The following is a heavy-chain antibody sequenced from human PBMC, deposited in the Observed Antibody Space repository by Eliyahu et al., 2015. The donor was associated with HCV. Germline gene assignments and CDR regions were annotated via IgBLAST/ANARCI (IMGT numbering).Heavy chain of an antibody. CDR2: INPSGGST. V-gene: IGHV1-46*03. CDR3: ARTQYYDFWSGYFSYYYGMDV. D-gene: IGHD3-3*01. Sequence: QVQLVQSGAEVKKPGASVKVSCKASGYTFTSYYMHWVRQAPGQGLEWMGIINPSGGSTSYAQKFQGRVTMTRDTSTSTVYMELSSLRSEDTAVYYCARTQYYDFWSGYFSYYYGMDVWGQGTTVTVSS. CDR1: GYTFTSYY. J-gene: IGHJ6*02.